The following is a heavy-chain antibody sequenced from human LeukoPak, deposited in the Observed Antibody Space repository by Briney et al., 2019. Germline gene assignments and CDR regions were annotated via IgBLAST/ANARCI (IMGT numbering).Heavy chain of an antibody. Sequence: GGSLRLSCAASGFTFSSYWMNWGRQAPGKGLEWVSYISSSSSTIYYADSVKGRFTISRDNAKNSLYLQMNSLRAEDTAVYYCARGDDYVWGSYRPGPFDYWGQGTLVTVSS. CDR1: GFTFSSYW. CDR3: ARGDDYVWGSYRPGPFDY. D-gene: IGHD3-16*02. CDR2: ISSSSSTI. V-gene: IGHV3-48*01. J-gene: IGHJ4*02.